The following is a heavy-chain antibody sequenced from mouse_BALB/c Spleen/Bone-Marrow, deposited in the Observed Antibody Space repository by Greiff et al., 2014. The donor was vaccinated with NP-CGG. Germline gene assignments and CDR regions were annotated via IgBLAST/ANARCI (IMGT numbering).Heavy chain of an antibody. CDR2: INPSNGGS. J-gene: IGHJ3*01. CDR3: TRSGHHYSSFAF. D-gene: IGHD1-2*01. CDR1: GYTFTTYY. Sequence: QVQLKDSGAELVKPGASVKLSCKASGYTFTTYYIYWVKQRPGQGLEWIGGINPSNGGSSFNEKFKNKATLIVDESSTTVYMQLSSLTSEDSAVYFCTRSGHHYSSFAFWGQGTLVTVSA. V-gene: IGHV1S81*02.